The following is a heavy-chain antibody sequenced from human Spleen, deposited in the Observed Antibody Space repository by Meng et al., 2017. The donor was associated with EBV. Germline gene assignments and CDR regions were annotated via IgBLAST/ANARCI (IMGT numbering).Heavy chain of an antibody. V-gene: IGHV4-39*07. CDR2: IYYSGST. J-gene: IGHJ2*01. CDR1: GGPISSSSYY. CDR3: ARRGTKYFDL. D-gene: IGHD1-1*01. Sequence: QLQVWGSGPGLVKHSETLSLSCTGSGGPISSSSYYRGWIRQPPGKGLGWIGSIYYSGSTYYNPSLKSRVTISVDTSKNQFSLKLSSVTAADTAVYYCARRGTKYFDLWGRGTLVTVSS.